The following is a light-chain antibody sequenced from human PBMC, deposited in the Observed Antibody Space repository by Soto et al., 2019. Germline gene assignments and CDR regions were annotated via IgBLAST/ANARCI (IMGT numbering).Light chain of an antibody. CDR1: QSVSSD. J-gene: IGKJ2*01. V-gene: IGKV3-15*01. CDR3: PQYIGWPPMFT. Sequence: IVMTQSPATLSVSPGERVTLSCRASQSVSSDLAWYQQKPGQPPRILIYAASTRATGIPDRFSGSGSGTDFTLAISSLQAEDVAVYYCPQYIGWPPMFTVGQGTNLEIK. CDR2: AAS.